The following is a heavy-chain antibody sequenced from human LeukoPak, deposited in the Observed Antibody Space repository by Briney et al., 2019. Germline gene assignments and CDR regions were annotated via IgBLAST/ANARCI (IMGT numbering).Heavy chain of an antibody. CDR2: ISGSGGST. CDR3: ASPPDYYGSGSYYTEGEVSSALVDY. J-gene: IGHJ4*02. CDR1: GFTFSSYA. V-gene: IGHV3-23*01. D-gene: IGHD3-10*01. Sequence: GGSLRLSCAASGFTFSSYAMSWVRQAPGKGLEWVSAISGSGGSTYYADSVKGRFTISRDNSKNTLYLQMNSLRAEDTAVYYCASPPDYYGSGSYYTEGEVSSALVDYWGQGTLVTVSS.